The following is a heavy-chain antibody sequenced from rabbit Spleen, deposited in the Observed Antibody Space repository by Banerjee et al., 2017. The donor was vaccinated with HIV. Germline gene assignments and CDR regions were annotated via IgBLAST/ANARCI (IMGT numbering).Heavy chain of an antibody. Sequence: LTCTASGVSFSSSSYMCWVRQAPGKGLQWIACINASTGKPVYATWASGRFTISRTSSTTVTLRMTSLTAADRATYFCARDLVGVIGWNFYLWGPGTLVTVS. CDR1: GVSFSSSSY. D-gene: IGHD2-1*01. CDR3: ARDLVGVIGWNFYL. J-gene: IGHJ4*01. V-gene: IGHV1S40*01. CDR2: INASTGKP.